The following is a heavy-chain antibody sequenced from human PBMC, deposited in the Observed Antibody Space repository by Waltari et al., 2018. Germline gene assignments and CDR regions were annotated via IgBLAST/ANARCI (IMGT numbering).Heavy chain of an antibody. J-gene: IGHJ3*02. CDR3: ARDSVRPRTFDI. V-gene: IGHV4-38-2*02. CDR1: GYSLRSGYY. Sequence: QVQLQESGPGLVKPSETLSLTCAVSGYSLRSGYYWGWSRQPPGEGLEWIGSIYHSGGTCYNPTLRRRVTIPVDTSKNQVSLKLSSVAAADTAVDYCARDSVRPRTFDIWGQGTMVTVSS. CDR2: IYHSGGT.